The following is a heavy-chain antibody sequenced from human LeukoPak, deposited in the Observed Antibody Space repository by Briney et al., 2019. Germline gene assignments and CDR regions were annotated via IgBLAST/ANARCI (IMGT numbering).Heavy chain of an antibody. CDR3: AKDGPDFDY. V-gene: IGHV3-23*01. J-gene: IGHJ4*02. Sequence: GGSLRLSCAASGVTFSSDAMSRGRHAPGGGLERVTAMSGNSGSTSYADSVKGRYTISRDNSKNALYLRRNSVRAEDTAVYYCAKDGPDFDYWGQGTLVTVSS. CDR1: GVTFSSDA. CDR2: MSGNSGST.